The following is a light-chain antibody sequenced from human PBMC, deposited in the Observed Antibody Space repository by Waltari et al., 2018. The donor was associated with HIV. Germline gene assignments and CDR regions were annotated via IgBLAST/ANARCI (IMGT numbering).Light chain of an antibody. CDR1: QSILHSSNNKNY. CDR2: WAS. J-gene: IGKJ4*01. CDR3: QQYYSAPPA. V-gene: IGKV4-1*01. Sequence: DIVMTQSPDSLAVSLGERATIMCKSSQSILHSSNNKNYLAWCQQKPGQPPKLLIYWASTRESGVPDRFSGSGSGTDFTLTISSLQAEDVAIYYCQQYYSAPPAFGGGTKVEIK.